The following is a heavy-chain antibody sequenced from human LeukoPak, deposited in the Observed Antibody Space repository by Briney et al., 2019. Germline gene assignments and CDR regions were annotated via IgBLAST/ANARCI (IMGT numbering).Heavy chain of an antibody. V-gene: IGHV3-7*02. CDR2: IKQDGSDK. CDR3: ATYKHQLRTVYFDY. J-gene: IGHJ4*02. D-gene: IGHD1-1*01. Sequence: PGESLRLSCAASGFTFSSYWMSWVRQVPGKGLEWVANIKQDGSDKNYVDSVKGRFTISKDNAKNLLSLEMNGLRAEDTAVYYCATYKHQLRTVYFDYWGQGTLVTVSS. CDR1: GFTFSSYW.